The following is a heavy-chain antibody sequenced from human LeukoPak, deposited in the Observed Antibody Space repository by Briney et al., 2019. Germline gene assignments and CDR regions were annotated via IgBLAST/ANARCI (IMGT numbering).Heavy chain of an antibody. CDR1: GYSISSGYY. J-gene: IGHJ4*02. D-gene: IGHD3-22*01. CDR2: IYHTGST. Sequence: SETLSLTCTVSGYSISSGYYWGWIRQPPGKGLEGIGTIYHTGSTYYNPSLKSRVTISIDTSKNQFSLKLSSVTAADTAVYYCARIHHFDRKRLDYWGQGTLVTVSS. CDR3: ARIHHFDRKRLDY. V-gene: IGHV4-38-2*02.